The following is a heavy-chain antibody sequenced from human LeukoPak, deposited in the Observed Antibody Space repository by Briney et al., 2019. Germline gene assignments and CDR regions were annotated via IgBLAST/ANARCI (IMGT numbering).Heavy chain of an antibody. CDR2: IYYSGST. J-gene: IGHJ6*03. CDR1: GGSISSSSYY. V-gene: IGHV4-39*01. D-gene: IGHD2-2*01. CDR3: ARHGGCGSTSCHKYYYYYYMDV. Sequence: SETLSLTCTVSGGSISSSSYYWGWIRQPPGKGLEWIGSIYYSGSTYYNPSLKSRVTISVDTSKNQFSLKLSSVTAADTAVYYCARHGGCGSTSCHKYYYYYYMDVWGKGTTVTVSS.